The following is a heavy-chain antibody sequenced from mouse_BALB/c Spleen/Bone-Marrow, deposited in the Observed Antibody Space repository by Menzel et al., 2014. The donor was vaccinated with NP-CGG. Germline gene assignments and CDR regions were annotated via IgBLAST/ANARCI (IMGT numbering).Heavy chain of an antibody. CDR3: ARPRYPFYAMDS. Sequence: DVHLVESGGGLVQPGGSLKLSCAASGFTFNSNTMSWVRQTSEKRLEWVAYITNGGGATYYLDTVKGRFTISRDSAKNTLYLQMSSLKSEDTAMYYCARPRYPFYAMDSWGQGTSVTVSS. D-gene: IGHD2-14*01. CDR1: GFTFNSNT. CDR2: ITNGGGAT. J-gene: IGHJ4*01. V-gene: IGHV5-12-2*01.